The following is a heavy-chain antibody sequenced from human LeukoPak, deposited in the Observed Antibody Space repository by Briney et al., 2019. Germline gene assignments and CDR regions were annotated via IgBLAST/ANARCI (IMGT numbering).Heavy chain of an antibody. V-gene: IGHV1-3*03. CDR3: ARGGYGRAYYYYYMDV. J-gene: IGHJ6*03. Sequence: ASVKVSCKASGYTFTSYDINWVRQATGQGLEWMGWINAGNGNTKYSQEFQGRVTITRDTSASTAYMELSSLRSEDMAVYYCARGGYGRAYYYYYMDVWGKGTTVTVSS. CDR2: INAGNGNT. CDR1: GYTFTSYD. D-gene: IGHD4-17*01.